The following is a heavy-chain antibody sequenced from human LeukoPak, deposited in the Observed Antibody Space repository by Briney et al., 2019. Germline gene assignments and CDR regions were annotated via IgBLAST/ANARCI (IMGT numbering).Heavy chain of an antibody. J-gene: IGHJ6*02. V-gene: IGHV1-18*01. CDR1: GYTFTSYG. Sequence: ASVKVSCKASGYTFTSYGVSWVRQAPGQGLEWMGWISAYNGNTNYAQKLQGRVTMTTDTSTSTAYMELRSLRSDDTAVYYCARESGSSSWYLHYYYGMDVWGQGTTVTVSS. D-gene: IGHD6-13*01. CDR2: ISAYNGNT. CDR3: ARESGSSSWYLHYYYGMDV.